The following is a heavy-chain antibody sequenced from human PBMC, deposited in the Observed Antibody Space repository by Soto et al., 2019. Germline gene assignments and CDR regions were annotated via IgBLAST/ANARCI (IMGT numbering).Heavy chain of an antibody. CDR2: IYYSGST. J-gene: IGHJ4*02. D-gene: IGHD3-10*01. CDR1: GGSISSYY. V-gene: IGHV4-59*01. CDR3: ARATYGSGSYIFDY. Sequence: PSETLSLTCTVSGGSISSYYWSWIRQPPGKGLEWIGYIYYSGSTNYNPSLKSRVTISVDTSKNQFSLKLSSVTAADTAVYYCARATYGSGSYIFDYWGQGTLVTVSS.